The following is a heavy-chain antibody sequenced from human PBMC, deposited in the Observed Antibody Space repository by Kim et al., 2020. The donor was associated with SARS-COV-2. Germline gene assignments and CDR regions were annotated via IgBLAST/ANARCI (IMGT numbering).Heavy chain of an antibody. CDR2: ISSSSSTI. D-gene: IGHD5-12*01. CDR3: ARDTGGYDLAY. J-gene: IGHJ4*02. CDR1: GFTFSSYS. Sequence: GGSLRLSCAASGFTFSSYSMNWVRQAPGKGLEWVSYISSSSSTIYYADSVKGRFTISRDNAKNSLYLQMNSLRAEDTVVYYCARDTGGYDLAYWGQGTLVTVSS. V-gene: IGHV3-48*04.